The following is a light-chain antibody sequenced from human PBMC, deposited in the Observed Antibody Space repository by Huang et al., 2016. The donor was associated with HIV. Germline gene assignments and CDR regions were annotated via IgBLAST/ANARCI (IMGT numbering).Light chain of an antibody. J-gene: IGKJ1*01. CDR1: QSIRSY. CDR2: ATS. V-gene: IGKV1-39*01. CDR3: QQSYSFPWT. Sequence: DIQMTQSPSSLSASVGDRVTITCRASQSIRSYLNWYQQKPGKAPKVLIYATSSLQSGVPSRVSGSGSVTDFTLTISSLQPEDFATYYCQQSYSFPWTFGQGTKVEIK.